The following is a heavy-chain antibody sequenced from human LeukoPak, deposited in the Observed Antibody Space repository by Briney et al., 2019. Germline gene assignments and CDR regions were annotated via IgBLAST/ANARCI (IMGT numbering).Heavy chain of an antibody. Sequence: GGSLRLSCAASGFTFSSYGMSWVRQAPGKGLEWVTAISGSGGSTYYADTVKGRFTISRDNSKNMVYLQMNGLRAEDTAVYYCARSLRVRGVPDYMDVWGKGTTVTVSS. CDR3: ARSLRVRGVPDYMDV. D-gene: IGHD3-10*01. CDR2: ISGSGGST. CDR1: GFTFSSYG. J-gene: IGHJ6*03. V-gene: IGHV3-23*01.